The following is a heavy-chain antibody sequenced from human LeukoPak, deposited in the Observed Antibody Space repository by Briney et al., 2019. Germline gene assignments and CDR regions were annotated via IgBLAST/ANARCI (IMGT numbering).Heavy chain of an antibody. CDR1: GASISSYY. D-gene: IGHD3-10*01. V-gene: IGHV4-4*07. CDR3: ARGRVVLWFGELLPHDDAFDI. Sequence: SETLSLICTVSGASISSYYYKWIRQTAGRGLEWIGRLYISGSTDYNPSLKSRVTISVDTSKNQFSLKLSSVTAADTAVYYCARGRVVLWFGELLPHDDAFDIWGQGTMVTVSS. CDR2: LYISGST. J-gene: IGHJ3*02.